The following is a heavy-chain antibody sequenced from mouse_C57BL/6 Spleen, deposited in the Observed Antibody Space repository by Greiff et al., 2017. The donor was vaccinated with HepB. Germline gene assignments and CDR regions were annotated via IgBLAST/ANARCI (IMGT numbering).Heavy chain of an antibody. J-gene: IGHJ3*01. CDR3: ARYNDYDRGFAY. CDR1: GYTFTSYW. Sequence: VQLQQSGAELVKPGASVKMSCKASGYTFTSYWITWVKQRPGQGLEWIGDIYPGSGSTNYNEKFKSKATLTVDTSSSTAYMQLSSLTSEDSAVYYWARYNDYDRGFAYWGQGTLVTVSA. V-gene: IGHV1-55*01. D-gene: IGHD2-4*01. CDR2: IYPGSGST.